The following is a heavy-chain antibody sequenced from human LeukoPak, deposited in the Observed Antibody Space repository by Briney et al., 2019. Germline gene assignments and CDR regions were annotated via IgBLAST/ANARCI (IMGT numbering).Heavy chain of an antibody. CDR3: ARHPYGVLVY. Sequence: GGSLRLSCAVSGFSFDTYWMTWVRQAPGKGLEWVANIKQDGSEKYYVDSVKGRFTISRDNAKNSLYLQMNSLRAEDTAVYYCARHPYGVLVYWGQGALVTVSS. J-gene: IGHJ4*02. CDR1: GFSFDTYW. D-gene: IGHD4-17*01. CDR2: IKQDGSEK. V-gene: IGHV3-7*01.